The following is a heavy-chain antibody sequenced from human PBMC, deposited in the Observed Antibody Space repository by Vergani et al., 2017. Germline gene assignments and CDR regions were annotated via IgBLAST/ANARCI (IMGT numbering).Heavy chain of an antibody. D-gene: IGHD3-10*01. CDR1: GYSFTSYW. CDR3: ASGGHGSENGGALQL. V-gene: IGHV5-51*01. J-gene: IGHJ3*01. CDR2: IYPGDSEV. Sequence: EVQLVQSGAEVKKPGESLRISCKGSGYSFTSYWIGWVRQRPGRGLEWMGIIYPGDSEVKSNPTFRGQVIFSVDTSVNTAYLQGRSLQASDTATYFCASGGHGSENGGALQLWGQGTNITVSS.